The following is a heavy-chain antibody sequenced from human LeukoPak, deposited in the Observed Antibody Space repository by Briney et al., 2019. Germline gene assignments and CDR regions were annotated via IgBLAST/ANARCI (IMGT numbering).Heavy chain of an antibody. Sequence: KSGGSLRLSCAASGFTFSSYSMNWVRQAPGKGLEWVSSISSSSSYIYYADSVKGRFTISRDNAKNSLYLQMNSLRAEDTAVYYCAREDKIAAAGVWGQGTLVTISS. CDR2: ISSSSSYI. CDR3: AREDKIAAAGV. J-gene: IGHJ4*02. D-gene: IGHD6-13*01. V-gene: IGHV3-21*01. CDR1: GFTFSSYS.